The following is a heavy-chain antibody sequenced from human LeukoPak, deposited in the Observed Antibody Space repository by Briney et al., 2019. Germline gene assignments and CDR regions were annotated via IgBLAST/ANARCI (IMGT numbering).Heavy chain of an antibody. J-gene: IGHJ6*03. CDR3: ARVVDRMDYYYMDV. D-gene: IGHD5-12*01. CDR1: GYTFTSYA. CDR2: INTNTGNP. Sequence: ASVKVSCKASGYTFTSYAMNWVRQAPGQGLEWMGWINTNTGNPTYAQGFTGRFVFSLDTSVSTAYLQISSLKAEDTAVYYCARVVDRMDYYYMDVWGKGTTVTVSS. V-gene: IGHV7-4-1*02.